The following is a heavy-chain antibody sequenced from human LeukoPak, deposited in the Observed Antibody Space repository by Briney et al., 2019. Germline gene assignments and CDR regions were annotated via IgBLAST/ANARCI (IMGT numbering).Heavy chain of an antibody. CDR3: ASHHYYNSSGLDDYFDY. Sequence: PGGSLRLSCAASGFNFSSYAMSWVRQAPGKGLEWVSAISGSGGSTYYADSVKGRFTISRDNSKNTLYLQMNSLRAEDTAVYYCASHHYYNSSGLDDYFDYWGQGTLVTVSS. CDR2: ISGSGGST. D-gene: IGHD3-22*01. V-gene: IGHV3-23*01. CDR1: GFNFSSYA. J-gene: IGHJ4*02.